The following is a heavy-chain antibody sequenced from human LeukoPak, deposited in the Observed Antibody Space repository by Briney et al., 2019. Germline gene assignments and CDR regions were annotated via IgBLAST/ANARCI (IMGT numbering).Heavy chain of an antibody. J-gene: IGHJ6*02. CDR2: ISGDGGST. CDR1: GFTFDDYA. Sequence: GGSLRLSCAASGFTFDDYAMHWVRQAPGKGLEWVSLISGDGGSTYYADSVKGRFTISRDNSKNSLYLQMNSLRTEDTALYYCAKDRLNGYYGSGSYSGMDVWGQGTTATVSS. V-gene: IGHV3-43*02. CDR3: AKDRLNGYYGSGSYSGMDV. D-gene: IGHD3-10*01.